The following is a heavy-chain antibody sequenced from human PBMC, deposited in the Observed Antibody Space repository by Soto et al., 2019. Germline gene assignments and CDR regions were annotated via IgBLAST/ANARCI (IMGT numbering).Heavy chain of an antibody. D-gene: IGHD4-4*01. CDR1: GVTISSYC. CDR3: ARGVSVLQYFDYYYYYMDV. V-gene: IGHV4-59*12. Sequence: PSQPMSLTCTVAGVTISSYCWSWIRQTPGKGLEWIGYIYYSGSTNYNPSLKSRVTISVDTSKNQFSLKLSSVTAADTAVYYCARGVSVLQYFDYYYYYMDVWGKGTTVTVSS. CDR2: IYYSGST. J-gene: IGHJ6*03.